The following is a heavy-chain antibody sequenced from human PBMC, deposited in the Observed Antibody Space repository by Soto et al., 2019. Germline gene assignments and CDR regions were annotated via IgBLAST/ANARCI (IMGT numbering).Heavy chain of an antibody. Sequence: QVQLLQSGAEVKKPGASVKVSCKASGYTFTNYGITWVRQAPGQVLEWMGWISAYNGDTHYTQRLQGRVTMTTDTSTSTAYMELRGLRSDDTAVYDCARARQLVGYFYYYMDVGGKGTTVTVSS. J-gene: IGHJ6*03. CDR3: ARARQLVGYFYYYMDV. D-gene: IGHD6-6*01. V-gene: IGHV1-18*01. CDR1: GYTFTNYG. CDR2: ISAYNGDT.